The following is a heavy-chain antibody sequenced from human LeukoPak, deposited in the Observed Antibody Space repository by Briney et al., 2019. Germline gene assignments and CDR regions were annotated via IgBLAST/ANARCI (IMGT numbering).Heavy chain of an antibody. CDR2: IRYDGSNK. V-gene: IGHV3-30*02. CDR1: GFTFSSYG. D-gene: IGHD3-10*01. CDR3: AKVHVLLWFGELD. Sequence: GRSLRLSCAASGFTFSSYGMHWVRQAPGKGLEWVAFIRYDGSNKYYADSVKGRFTISRDNSKNTLYLQMNSLRAEDTAVYYCAKVHVLLWFGELDWGQGTLVTVSS. J-gene: IGHJ4*02.